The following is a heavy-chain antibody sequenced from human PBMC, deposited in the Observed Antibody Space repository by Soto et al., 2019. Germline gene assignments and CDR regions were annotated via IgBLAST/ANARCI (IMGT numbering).Heavy chain of an antibody. Sequence: SETLSLTCTVSGGSISSYYWSWIRQPPGKGLEWIGYIYYSGSTNYNPSLKSRVTISVDTSKNQFSLKLSSVTAAETAVYYCERDDYRKYYYYYGMDVWGQGTTVTVSS. J-gene: IGHJ6*02. CDR1: GGSISSYY. D-gene: IGHD1-26*01. CDR2: IYYSGST. CDR3: ERDDYRKYYYYYGMDV. V-gene: IGHV4-59*01.